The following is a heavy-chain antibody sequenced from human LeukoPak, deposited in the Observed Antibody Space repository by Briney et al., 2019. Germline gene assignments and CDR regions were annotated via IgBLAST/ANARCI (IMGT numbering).Heavy chain of an antibody. D-gene: IGHD2-2*01. J-gene: IGHJ3*02. CDR1: GYTFTSYD. Sequence: ASVKVSCKASGYTFTSYDINWVRQATGQGLEWMGWMNPNSGNTGYAQMFQGRVTITRNTSISTAYMELSSLRSEDTAVYYCASYCSSTSCYGYAFDIWGQGTMVTVSS. CDR3: ASYCSSTSCYGYAFDI. CDR2: MNPNSGNT. V-gene: IGHV1-8*03.